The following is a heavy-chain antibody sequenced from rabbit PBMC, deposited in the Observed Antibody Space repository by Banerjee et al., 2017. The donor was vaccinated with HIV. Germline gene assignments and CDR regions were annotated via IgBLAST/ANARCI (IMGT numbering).Heavy chain of an antibody. CDR3: ARGDYSYAYAGDL. Sequence: ESGGGLVKPGASLTLTCKASGIDFSSYYYMCWVRQAPGKGLEWIACIYAGGGIVYYASWAKGRFTISETSSTTVTLQMTSLTAADTATYFCARGDYSYAYAGDLWGPGTLVTVS. CDR2: IYAGGGIV. V-gene: IGHV1S40*01. CDR1: GIDFSSYYY. D-gene: IGHD6-1*01. J-gene: IGHJ4*01.